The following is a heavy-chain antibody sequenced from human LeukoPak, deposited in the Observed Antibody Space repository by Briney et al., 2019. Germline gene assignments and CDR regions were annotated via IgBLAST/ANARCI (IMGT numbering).Heavy chain of an antibody. D-gene: IGHD3-9*01. CDR3: AKDVELRHFDWLLDFDY. CDR2: ISGSADIT. J-gene: IGHJ4*02. V-gene: IGHV3-23*01. CDR1: GFTFSTYA. Sequence: GGSLRLSCAASGFTFSTYAMSWVRQAPGKGLEWVSGISGSADITYYTDSVKGRFSISRDNSKNTLYLQMNSLRADDTALYYCAKDVELRHFDWLLDFDYWGQGTLVTVSS.